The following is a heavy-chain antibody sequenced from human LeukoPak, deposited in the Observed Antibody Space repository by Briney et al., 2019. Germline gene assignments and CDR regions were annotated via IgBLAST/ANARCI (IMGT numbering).Heavy chain of an antibody. V-gene: IGHV3-23*01. D-gene: IGHD2-15*01. CDR2: ISGSGGST. Sequence: PGGSLRLSCAASGFTFSSYAMSWVRQAPGKGLEWVSAISGSGGSTYYAGSVKGRFTISRDNSKNTLYLQMNSLRAEDTAVYYCAKDPCSGGSCPHWGQGTLVTVSS. CDR1: GFTFSSYA. J-gene: IGHJ4*02. CDR3: AKDPCSGGSCPH.